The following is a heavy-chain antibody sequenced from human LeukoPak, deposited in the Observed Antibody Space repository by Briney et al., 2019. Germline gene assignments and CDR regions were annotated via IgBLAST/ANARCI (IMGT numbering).Heavy chain of an antibody. V-gene: IGHV4-59*08. J-gene: IGHJ4*02. CDR1: GGSISSYY. CDR2: IYYSGST. D-gene: IGHD1-1*01. Sequence: PSETLSLTCTVSGGSISSYYWSWIRQPPGKGLEWIGYIYYSGSTNYNPSLKSRVTISVDTSKNQFSLKLSSVTATDTAVYYCARGTEPNRIDYWGQGTLVTVSS. CDR3: ARGTEPNRIDY.